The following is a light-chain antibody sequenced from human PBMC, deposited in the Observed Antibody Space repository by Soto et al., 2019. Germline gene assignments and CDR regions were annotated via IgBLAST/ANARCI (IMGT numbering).Light chain of an antibody. Sequence: NFMLTQPHSVSESPGKSVTISCTGSGGRIATNYVQWHQQRPGSAPTTVIYEDDKRPSGVPDRFSGAIDRSSNSASLIISGLKTEDEADYYCQSHDSTNVVFGRGTKLTVL. J-gene: IGLJ2*01. CDR1: GGRIATNY. V-gene: IGLV6-57*02. CDR3: QSHDSTNVV. CDR2: EDD.